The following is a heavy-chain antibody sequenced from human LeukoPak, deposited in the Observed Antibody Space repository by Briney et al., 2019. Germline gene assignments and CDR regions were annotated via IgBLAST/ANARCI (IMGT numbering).Heavy chain of an antibody. V-gene: IGHV3-30*18. CDR2: ISHDGTKN. D-gene: IGHD2-2*01. J-gene: IGHJ4*02. CDR1: GFTFSSYG. Sequence: GGSLRLSCAVSGFTFSSYGIHWDRRAPGKGLEWVTFISHDGTKNYYADSVKGRFTVSRDNSKNTLYLQMDSLRADDTAVYYCAKDSSTWGNRYFDYWGQGTLVTVSS. CDR3: AKDSSTWGNRYFDY.